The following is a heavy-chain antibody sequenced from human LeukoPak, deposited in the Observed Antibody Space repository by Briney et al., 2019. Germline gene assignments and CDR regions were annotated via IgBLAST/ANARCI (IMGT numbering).Heavy chain of an antibody. J-gene: IGHJ4*02. CDR1: GFTFSSYA. CDR2: ISGSGGST. Sequence: PGGSLRLSCAASGFTFSSYAMSWVRQAPGKGLEWVSAISGSGGSTYYADSVKGRFTISRDNSKNTLYLQMNSLRAEDTAVYYCAKCQSLTPGGIFGVVTSMYYFDYWGQGTLVTVSS. D-gene: IGHD3-3*01. CDR3: AKCQSLTPGGIFGVVTSMYYFDY. V-gene: IGHV3-23*01.